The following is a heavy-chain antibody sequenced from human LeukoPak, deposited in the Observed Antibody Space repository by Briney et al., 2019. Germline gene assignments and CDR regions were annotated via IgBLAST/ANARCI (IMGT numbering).Heavy chain of an antibody. D-gene: IGHD5-24*01. CDR1: GFPFSSYW. CDR3: TRVGYIDEGIDY. J-gene: IGHJ4*02. V-gene: IGHV3-7*04. Sequence: GGSLRLSCVASGFPFSSYWMTWVRQVPGKGLEWVANIKQDGSKKSYVDSVKGRFTISRDNAKNSLYLQMNSLRAEDTAIYYCTRVGYIDEGIDYWGQGTLVTVSS. CDR2: IKQDGSKK.